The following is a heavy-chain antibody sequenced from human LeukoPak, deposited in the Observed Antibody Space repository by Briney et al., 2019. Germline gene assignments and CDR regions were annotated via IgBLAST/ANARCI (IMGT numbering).Heavy chain of an antibody. CDR1: GASISSSY. CDR2: IYYSGTT. Sequence: SETLSLTCTVSGASISSSYWTCIRKPPGKGLEWIGYIYYSGTTDYNPSLKSRVTISVDTSKNQFSLKLSSVTAADTAVYYCARYRDGDRDISLDIWGQGTLVTVSS. J-gene: IGHJ4*02. D-gene: IGHD4-17*01. V-gene: IGHV4-59*01. CDR3: ARYRDGDRDISLDI.